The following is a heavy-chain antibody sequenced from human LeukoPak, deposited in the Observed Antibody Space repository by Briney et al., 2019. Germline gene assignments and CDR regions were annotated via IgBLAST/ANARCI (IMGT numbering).Heavy chain of an antibody. Sequence: SETLSLTCAVYGGSFSGYYWSWIRQPPGKGLEWIGEINHSGSTNYNPSLKSRVTISVDTSKSQFSLKLSSVTAADTAVYYCARRLGDHGDYSWGQGTLVTVSS. D-gene: IGHD4-17*01. J-gene: IGHJ4*02. CDR1: GGSFSGYY. V-gene: IGHV4-34*01. CDR2: INHSGST. CDR3: ARRLGDHGDYS.